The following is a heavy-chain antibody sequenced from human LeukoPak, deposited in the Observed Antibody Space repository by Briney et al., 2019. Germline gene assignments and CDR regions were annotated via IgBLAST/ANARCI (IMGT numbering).Heavy chain of an antibody. CDR1: GFTFSSYW. CDR3: ARDNKAYDYVWGSYRYLGYFDY. Sequence: GGSLRLSCAASGFTFSSYWMSWVRQAPGKGLEGVANIKQDGSEKYYVDSVKGRFTISRDNAKNSLYLQMNSLRAEDTALYYCARDNKAYDYVWGSYRYLGYFDYWGQGTLVTVSS. J-gene: IGHJ4*02. CDR2: IKQDGSEK. D-gene: IGHD3-16*02. V-gene: IGHV3-7*03.